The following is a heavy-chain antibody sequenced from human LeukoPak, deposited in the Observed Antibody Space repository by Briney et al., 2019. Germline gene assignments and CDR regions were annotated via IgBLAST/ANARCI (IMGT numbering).Heavy chain of an antibody. J-gene: IGHJ4*02. V-gene: IGHV5-51*01. CDR2: IYPGDSDT. CDR3: ARRGYSYGQHFDY. CDR1: GYSFTSCW. Sequence: GESLKISCKGSGYSFTSCWIGWVRQMPGKGLEWMGIIYPGDSDTRYSPSFQGQVTISADKSISTAYLQWSSLKASDTAMYYCARRGYSYGQHFDYWGQGTLVTVSS. D-gene: IGHD5-18*01.